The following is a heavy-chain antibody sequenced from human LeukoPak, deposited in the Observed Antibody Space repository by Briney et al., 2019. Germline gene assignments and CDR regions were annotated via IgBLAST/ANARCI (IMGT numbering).Heavy chain of an antibody. V-gene: IGHV3-30-3*01. CDR2: ISYDGGEK. J-gene: IGHJ4*02. CDR1: GFTFSRYA. Sequence: GRSLRLSCAASGFTFSRYALHWVRQAPGKGLEWMTIISYDGGEKYYADSVKGRFTISRDNSRNTLYLQMNNLRTEDTAVYHCARGPREWLFHDLGYWGQGALVTVSS. D-gene: IGHD3-3*01. CDR3: ARGPREWLFHDLGY.